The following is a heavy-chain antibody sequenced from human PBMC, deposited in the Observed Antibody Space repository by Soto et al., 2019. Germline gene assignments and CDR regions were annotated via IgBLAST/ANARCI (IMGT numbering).Heavy chain of an antibody. CDR3: ARDKDSSGYYHHDY. V-gene: IGHV1-69*06. D-gene: IGHD3-22*01. Sequence: AVKVSCKASGGPLRSAAISWVRQAPGQGLEWMGGIIPIFGTANYAQKFQGRVTITADKSTSTAYMELSSLRSEDTAVYYCARDKDSSGYYHHDYWGQGTLVTVSA. CDR2: IIPIFGTA. CDR1: GGPLRSAA. J-gene: IGHJ4*02.